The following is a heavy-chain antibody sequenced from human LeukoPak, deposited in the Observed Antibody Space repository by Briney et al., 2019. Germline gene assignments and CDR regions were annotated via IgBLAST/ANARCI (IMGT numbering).Heavy chain of an antibody. V-gene: IGHV6-1*01. D-gene: IGHD2-2*01. CDR1: GDSVSSNSAA. CDR2: TYYRSKWYN. Sequence: SQTLSLTCAISGDSVSSNSAAWNWIRQSPSRGLEWLGRTYYRSKWYNDYAVSVKSRITINPDTSKNQFSLQLNSVTPEDTAVYYCARGYCSSTSCYYHLDYWGQGTLVTVSS. J-gene: IGHJ4*02. CDR3: ARGYCSSTSCYYHLDY.